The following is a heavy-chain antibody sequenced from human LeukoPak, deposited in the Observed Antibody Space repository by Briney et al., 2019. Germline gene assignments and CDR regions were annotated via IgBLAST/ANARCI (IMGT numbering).Heavy chain of an antibody. D-gene: IGHD5-24*01. CDR3: ARDAGPDGYTDLSFDY. V-gene: IGHV1-69*05. J-gene: IGHJ4*02. Sequence: SVKVSYKASGGTFSSYAISWVRQAPGQGLEWMGGIIPIFGTANYAQKFQGRVTITTDESTSTAYMELSSLRSEDTAVYYCARDAGPDGYTDLSFDYWGQGTLVTVSS. CDR2: IIPIFGTA. CDR1: GGTFSSYA.